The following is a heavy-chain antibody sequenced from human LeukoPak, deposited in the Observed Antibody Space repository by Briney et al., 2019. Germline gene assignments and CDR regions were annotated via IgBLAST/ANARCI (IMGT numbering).Heavy chain of an antibody. CDR3: ARDRFSSAWYHQGPPDY. CDR2: ISYDGSNK. CDR1: GFTFSSYG. J-gene: IGHJ4*02. Sequence: PGGSLRLSCAASGFTFSSYGMHWVRQAPGKGLEWVAVISYDGSNKYYADSVKGRFTISRDNSKNTLYLQMNSLRAEDTAVYFCARDRFSSAWYHQGPPDYWGQGTLVTVSS. D-gene: IGHD6-19*01. V-gene: IGHV3-30*03.